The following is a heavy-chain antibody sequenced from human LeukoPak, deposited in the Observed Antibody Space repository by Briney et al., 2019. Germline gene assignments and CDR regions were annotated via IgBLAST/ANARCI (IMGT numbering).Heavy chain of an antibody. Sequence: SETLSLTCTVSDGSISSNSYYWGWLRQPPGKGLEWIGSISYSGRTYYNPSLESRVTISVDTSKNQFSLKLSSVTAADTAVYYCARLKWELLLGPTYFDYWGQGTLVTVSS. CDR3: ARLKWELLLGPTYFDY. D-gene: IGHD1-26*01. V-gene: IGHV4-39*01. J-gene: IGHJ4*02. CDR2: ISYSGRT. CDR1: DGSISSNSYY.